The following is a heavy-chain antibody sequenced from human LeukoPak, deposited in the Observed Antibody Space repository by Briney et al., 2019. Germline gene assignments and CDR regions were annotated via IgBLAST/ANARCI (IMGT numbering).Heavy chain of an antibody. V-gene: IGHV3-21*01. Sequence: GGSLRLSCAASGFTFSSYFMNWVRQAPGKGLEWVSSITTSSSDVYYADSARGRFTISRDNAKNSLFLQMNGLRAEDTAVYYCARKYTGTYSRDLYFDYWGQGTLVTVSS. D-gene: IGHD1-26*01. CDR3: ARKYTGTYSRDLYFDY. CDR2: ITTSSSDV. J-gene: IGHJ4*02. CDR1: GFTFSSYF.